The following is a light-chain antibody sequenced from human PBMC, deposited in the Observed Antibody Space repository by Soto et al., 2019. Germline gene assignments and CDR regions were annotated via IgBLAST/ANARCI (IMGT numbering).Light chain of an antibody. V-gene: IGKV1-5*01. CDR3: QQYNSWWT. J-gene: IGKJ1*01. Sequence: DIQMTQSPSTLSASVGDRVTITCRASQSISSWLAWYQQKPGKAPKLLIYDASSLESGVPSRFSGSGSGTEFTLTISSPQPDDFATYYCQQYNSWWTFGQGTKVDIK. CDR1: QSISSW. CDR2: DAS.